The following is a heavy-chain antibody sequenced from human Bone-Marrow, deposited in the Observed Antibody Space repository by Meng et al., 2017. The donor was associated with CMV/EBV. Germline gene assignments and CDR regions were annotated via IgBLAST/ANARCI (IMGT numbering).Heavy chain of an antibody. CDR1: AGAYSSYA. CDR3: AWGGRWYRFDY. V-gene: IGHV1-69*01. D-gene: IGHD3-16*01. Sequence: VLLVQEAGAVEKPASAVKLPCYAAAGAYSSYAIGWVRQAPAQGLEWMWGSDPIFGATNNAQQFQGRVMTTADEYPSTAYTQPSSSVTDATAVYYCAWGGRWYRFDYWGQGTLVTVSS. J-gene: IGHJ4*02. CDR2: SDPIFGAT.